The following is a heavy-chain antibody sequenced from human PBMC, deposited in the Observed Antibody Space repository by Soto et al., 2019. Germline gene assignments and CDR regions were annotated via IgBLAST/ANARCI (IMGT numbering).Heavy chain of an antibody. J-gene: IGHJ4*02. CDR1: GFTFSSYA. CDR2: ISGSGGST. V-gene: IGHV3-23*01. D-gene: IGHD3-22*01. CDR3: AKDCDRSGYYVQYFDY. Sequence: PGGSLRLSCAASGFTFSSYAMSWVRQAPGKGLEWVSAISGSGGSTYYADSVKGRFTISRDNSKNTLYLQMNSLRGEDTAIYYCAKDCDRSGYYVQYFDYWGQGALVTVSS.